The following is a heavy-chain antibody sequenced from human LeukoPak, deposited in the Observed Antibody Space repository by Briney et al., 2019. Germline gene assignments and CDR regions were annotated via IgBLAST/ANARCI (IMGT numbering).Heavy chain of an antibody. CDR2: ISWNSDSI. CDR1: GFTFNEYA. V-gene: IGHV3-9*01. D-gene: IGHD3-10*01. Sequence: GGSLRLSCSASGFTFNEYAMHWVRQAPGKGLEWVSSISWNSDSIAYADSVRGRFTISRDNAKSSLYLQMNSLRPGDTALYYCAKDKGIINGFYYFGSWGQGTLVAVSS. CDR3: AKDKGIINGFYYFGS. J-gene: IGHJ4*02.